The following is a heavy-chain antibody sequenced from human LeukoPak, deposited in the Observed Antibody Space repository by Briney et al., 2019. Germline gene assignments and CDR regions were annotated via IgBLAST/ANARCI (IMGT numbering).Heavy chain of an antibody. V-gene: IGHV1-2*02. Sequence: ASVKVSCKASGYTFTGYYMHWVRQAPGQGLEWMGWINPNSGGTNYAQKFQGRVTMTRDTSISTAYMELSRLRSDDTAVYYCARSIGYSYGYLIDYWGQGTLVTVSS. CDR3: ARSIGYSYGYLIDY. J-gene: IGHJ4*02. CDR1: GYTFTGYY. D-gene: IGHD5-18*01. CDR2: INPNSGGT.